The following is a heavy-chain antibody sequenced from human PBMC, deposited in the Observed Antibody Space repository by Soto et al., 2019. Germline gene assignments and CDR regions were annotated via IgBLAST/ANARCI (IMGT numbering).Heavy chain of an antibody. D-gene: IGHD4-17*01. CDR3: AKVKVTTTYFDY. V-gene: IGHV3-15*01. CDR1: RFTLSNAW. J-gene: IGHJ4*02. Sequence: GGSLRLSCAASRFTLSNAWMNWVRQAPGKGLEWVGRIKSKTDGGTTDYAAPVKGRFTISRDDLKNTLSLQMNSLRTEDTAVYYCAKVKVTTTYFDYWGQGALVTVSS. CDR2: IKSKTDGGTT.